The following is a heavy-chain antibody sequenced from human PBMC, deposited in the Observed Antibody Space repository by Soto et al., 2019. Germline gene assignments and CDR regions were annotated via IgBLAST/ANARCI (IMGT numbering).Heavy chain of an antibody. CDR2: IRSKAYGGTT. V-gene: IGHV3-49*03. CDR1: GFTFGDYA. Sequence: GGSLRLSCTASGFTFGDYAMSWFRQAPGKGLEWVGFIRSKAYGGTTEYAASVKGRFTISRDDSKSIAYLQMNSLKTEDTAVYYCTRVGHSGYDYVHDLDYWGQGTLVTVSS. CDR3: TRVGHSGYDYVHDLDY. J-gene: IGHJ4*02. D-gene: IGHD5-12*01.